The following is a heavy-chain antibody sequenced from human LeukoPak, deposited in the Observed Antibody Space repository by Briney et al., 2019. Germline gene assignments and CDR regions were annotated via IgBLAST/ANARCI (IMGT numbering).Heavy chain of an antibody. D-gene: IGHD2/OR15-2a*01. Sequence: GGSLRLSCAASGFTCSNNYVNWVRQAPGKGLEWVSSISSSSSYIYYADSVKGRFTISRDNAKNTVYLQMNSLRAEDTAVYYCVSFYETYWGRGTLVTVSS. CDR2: ISSSSSYI. CDR3: VSFYETY. CDR1: GFTCSNNY. V-gene: IGHV3-21*01. J-gene: IGHJ4*02.